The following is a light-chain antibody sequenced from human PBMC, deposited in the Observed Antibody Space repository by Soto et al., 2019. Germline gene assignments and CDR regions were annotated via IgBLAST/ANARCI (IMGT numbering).Light chain of an antibody. V-gene: IGKV1-39*01. Sequence: IQLIQSPSSLSASVGDTVTIICRASEDINLFLNWYQQQPGKAPQVLIYAASHLQRGVPSRLSGSGSGTDFTLTISSLQPEDFATYYCQQASSFPFTFGGGTKVDI. CDR3: QQASSFPFT. J-gene: IGKJ4*01. CDR2: AAS. CDR1: EDINLF.